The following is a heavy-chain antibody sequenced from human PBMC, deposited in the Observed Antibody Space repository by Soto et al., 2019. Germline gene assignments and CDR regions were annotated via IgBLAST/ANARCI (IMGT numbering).Heavy chain of an antibody. V-gene: IGHV3-53*01. CDR2: IYSGGTT. CDR1: GFNVSTNY. CDR3: ARASGSLYCFHV. J-gene: IGHJ6*02. Sequence: GGSLRLSCAASGFNVSTNYMTWVRQAPGKGLEWVSVIYSGGTTYYADSVKGRFIISRDNFKNTLYLQMNNLRAEDTALYYCARASGSLYCFHVWGQGTMVTVSS. D-gene: IGHD1-26*01.